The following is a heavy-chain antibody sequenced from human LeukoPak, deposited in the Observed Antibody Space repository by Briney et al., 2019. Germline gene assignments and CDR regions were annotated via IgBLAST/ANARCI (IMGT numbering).Heavy chain of an antibody. V-gene: IGHV4-31*02. CDR1: GFAFSSYA. CDR2: IYYSGST. CDR3: AGTTVVTPGLGGRIYFDY. Sequence: LRLSCAASGFAFSSYAMSWIRQHPGKGLEWIGYIYYSGSTYYNPSLKSRVTISVDTSKNQFSLKLSSVTAADTAVYYCAGTTVVTPGLGGRIYFDYWGQGTLVTVSS. J-gene: IGHJ4*02. D-gene: IGHD4-23*01.